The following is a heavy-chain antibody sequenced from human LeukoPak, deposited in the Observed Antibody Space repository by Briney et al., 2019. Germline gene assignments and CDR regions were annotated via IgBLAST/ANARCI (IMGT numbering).Heavy chain of an antibody. CDR1: GFTFSSYS. CDR2: ISSSSSYI. CDR3: APSGYYYYMDV. V-gene: IGHV3-21*01. D-gene: IGHD2-15*01. J-gene: IGHJ6*03. Sequence: GGSLRLSCAASGFTFSSYSMNWVRQAPGKGLEWVSSISSSSSYIYYADSVKGRFTISRDNANNTLYLQMNSLRAEDTAVYYCAPSGYYYYMDVWGKGTTVTISS.